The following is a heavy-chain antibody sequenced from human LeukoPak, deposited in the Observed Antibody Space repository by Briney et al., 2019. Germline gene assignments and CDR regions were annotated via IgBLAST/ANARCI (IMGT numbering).Heavy chain of an antibody. V-gene: IGHV1-2*02. J-gene: IGHJ6*03. D-gene: IGHD1-26*01. CDR1: GYTFAGYY. CDR2: INPNSGGT. CDR3: ARESSGTPDYYYYMDV. Sequence: ASVKVSCKASGYTFAGYYMHWVRQAPGQGLEWMGWINPNSGGTNYAQKFQGRVTMTRDTSISTAYMELSRLRSDDTAVCYCARESSGTPDYYYYMDVWGKGTTVTVSS.